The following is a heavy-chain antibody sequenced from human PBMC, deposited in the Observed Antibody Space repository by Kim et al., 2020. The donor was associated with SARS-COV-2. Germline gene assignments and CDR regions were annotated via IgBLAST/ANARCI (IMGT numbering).Heavy chain of an antibody. Sequence: SETLSLTCTVSGGSITSFYWSWIRQSPGRGLEWIGYITYSGSTNYKTSLTSRVTISADTSKNQFSLKLNSVTAAVSAVYYCARLRVSFVLGVIVYNYGLDVWGQGTTVTVSS. D-gene: IGHD3-10*01. J-gene: IGHJ6*02. V-gene: IGHV4-59*01. CDR2: ITYSGST. CDR3: ARLRVSFVLGVIVYNYGLDV. CDR1: GGSITSFY.